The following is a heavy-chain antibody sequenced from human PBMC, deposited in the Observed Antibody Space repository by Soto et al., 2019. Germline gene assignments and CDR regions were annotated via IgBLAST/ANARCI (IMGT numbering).Heavy chain of an antibody. Sequence: QVQLVESGRGVVQPGRTLRLSCAASGFTFSSYAMHWVRQAPGKGLEWVAVISYDGSNKYYVDSVKGRFTISRDNSKNTLYLQMNSLRAEDTAVYYCARDGDTATAYAFDIWGQGTMVTVSS. D-gene: IGHD5-18*01. CDR3: ARDGDTATAYAFDI. J-gene: IGHJ3*02. CDR2: ISYDGSNK. CDR1: GFTFSSYA. V-gene: IGHV3-30-3*01.